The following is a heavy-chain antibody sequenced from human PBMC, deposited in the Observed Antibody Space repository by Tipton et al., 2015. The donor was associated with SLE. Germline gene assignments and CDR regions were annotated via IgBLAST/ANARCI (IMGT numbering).Heavy chain of an antibody. D-gene: IGHD5-18*01. CDR2: IRYDGSNK. Sequence: SLRLSCAASGFTFSSYGMHWVRQAPGKGLEWVAFIRYDGSNKYYADSVKGRFTISRDNSKNTLYLQMNSLRAEDTAVYYCAKDRGEYSYGYHYWGQGTLVTVSS. CDR1: GFTFSSYG. V-gene: IGHV3-30*02. J-gene: IGHJ4*02. CDR3: AKDRGEYSYGYHY.